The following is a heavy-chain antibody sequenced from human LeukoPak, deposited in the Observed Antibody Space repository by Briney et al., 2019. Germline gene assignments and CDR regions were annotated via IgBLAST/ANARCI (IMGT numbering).Heavy chain of an antibody. Sequence: SETLSLTCTVSGGSISDNYWSWIRRPPGKGLEWIGYAYYSGHTNYNSSLKSRVTMSLDTSKSQFSLRLSSVTAADTAVYFCARHPFATPFDYWGPGTLVTVSS. CDR2: AYYSGHT. J-gene: IGHJ4*02. CDR3: ARHPFATPFDY. D-gene: IGHD2-15*01. CDR1: GGSISDNY. V-gene: IGHV4-59*08.